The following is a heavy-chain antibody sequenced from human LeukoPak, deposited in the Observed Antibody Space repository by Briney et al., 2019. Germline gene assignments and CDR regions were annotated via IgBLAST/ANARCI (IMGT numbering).Heavy chain of an antibody. V-gene: IGHV3-11*06. D-gene: IGHD2-15*01. CDR3: ALVVSHGMDV. CDR2: ISSSSSYI. CDR1: GFTFSDYY. J-gene: IGHJ6*02. Sequence: GGSLRLSCAASGFTFSDYYMSWIRQAPGKGLEWVSYISSSSSYIYYADSVKGRFTISRDNAKNSLYLQMNSLRAEDTAVYYCALVVSHGMDVWGQGTTVTVSS.